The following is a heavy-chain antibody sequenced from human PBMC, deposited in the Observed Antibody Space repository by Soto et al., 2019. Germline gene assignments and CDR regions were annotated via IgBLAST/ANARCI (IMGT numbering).Heavy chain of an antibody. V-gene: IGHV3-30-3*01. Sequence: SLRLSCGPPGFTCSSYARDWVFVAPGKGLEWVAVISYDGSDKYYVDSVKGRFTISRDNSKNTLYLQMNSLRAGDTAVYYCARGPSSLTRFDYWRQRTPVTLTS. D-gene: IGHD2-2*01. CDR3: ARGPSSLTRFDY. J-gene: IGHJ4*02. CDR2: ISYDGSDK. CDR1: GFTCSSYA.